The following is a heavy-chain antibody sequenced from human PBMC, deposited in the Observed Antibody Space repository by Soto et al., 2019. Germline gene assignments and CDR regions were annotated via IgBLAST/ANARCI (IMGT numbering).Heavy chain of an antibody. CDR3: ATSYGSGSTHFDS. V-gene: IGHV1-69*02. J-gene: IGHJ4*02. D-gene: IGHD3-10*01. CDR2: VNPIVGMS. CDR1: GGTFNSYT. Sequence: QVQLVQSGAEVKKPGSSVKVSCTASGGTFNSYTINWVRQAPGQRPEWVGRVNPIVGMSSSASKFQGRVTLTADKSTSKAYMDLTVLKSEDTAVDYCATSYGSGSTHFDSWGQGTLVTVSS.